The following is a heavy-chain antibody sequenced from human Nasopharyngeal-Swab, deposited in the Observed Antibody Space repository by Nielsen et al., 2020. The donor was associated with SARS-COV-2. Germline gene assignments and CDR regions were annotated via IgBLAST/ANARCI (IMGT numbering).Heavy chain of an antibody. CDR2: IRVSGDTT. J-gene: IGHJ3*02. V-gene: IGHV3-23*01. D-gene: IGHD1-26*01. Sequence: GESLKISCTASGFTFSNYAMTWVRQAPGKGLEWVSSIRVSGDTTYYADSVKGRFTISRDSSKNTLYLQMNSLRAEDTALYYCAKVKSGTSYDAFDIWGQGTMVTVPS. CDR1: GFTFSNYA. CDR3: AKVKSGTSYDAFDI.